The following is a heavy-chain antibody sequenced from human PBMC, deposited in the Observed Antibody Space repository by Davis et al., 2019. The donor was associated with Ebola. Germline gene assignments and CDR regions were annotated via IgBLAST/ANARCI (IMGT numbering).Heavy chain of an antibody. V-gene: IGHV3-23*01. D-gene: IGHD3-10*01. CDR1: GFTFSNSS. CDR3: AKVGGSGTY. Sequence: GESLKISCAASGFTFSNSSISWVRQAPGKGLEWVSTISGSGGSTYYADSVKGRFTISRENSKNTLYLQMNSLRAEDTAVYYCAKVGGSGTYWGQGILVTVSS. J-gene: IGHJ4*02. CDR2: ISGSGGST.